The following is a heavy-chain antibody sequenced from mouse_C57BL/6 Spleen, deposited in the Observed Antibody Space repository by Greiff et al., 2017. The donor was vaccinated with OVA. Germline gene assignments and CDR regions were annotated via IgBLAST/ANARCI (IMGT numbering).Heavy chain of an antibody. V-gene: IGHV5-9-1*02. Sequence: EVHLVESGEGLVKPGGSLKLSCAASGFTFSSYAMSWVRQTPEKRLEWVAYISSGGDYIYYADTVKGRFTISRDNARNTLYLQMSSLKSEDTAMYYCTRDRWLLRYAMDYWGQGTSVTVAS. D-gene: IGHD2-3*01. J-gene: IGHJ4*01. CDR2: ISSGGDYI. CDR1: GFTFSSYA. CDR3: TRDRWLLRYAMDY.